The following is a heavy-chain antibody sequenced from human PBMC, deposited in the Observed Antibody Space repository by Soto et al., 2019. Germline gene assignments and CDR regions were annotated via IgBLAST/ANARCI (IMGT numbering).Heavy chain of an antibody. D-gene: IGHD2-21*02. Sequence: SETLSLTCVVSGGSITSYHWSWIRQFPGKGLEWIAYTAYTGNTNYNPSLKSRVTISMDTSKNQLSLKLTSMTAADTAVYYCAKEGHCGGDCYDSPRVYYYYGMDVWGQGTTVTVSS. J-gene: IGHJ6*02. V-gene: IGHV4-59*01. CDR2: TAYTGNT. CDR1: GGSITSYH. CDR3: AKEGHCGGDCYDSPRVYYYYGMDV.